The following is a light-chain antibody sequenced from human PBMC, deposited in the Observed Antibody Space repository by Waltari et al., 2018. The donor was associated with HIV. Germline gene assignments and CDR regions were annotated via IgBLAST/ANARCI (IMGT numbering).Light chain of an antibody. CDR3: SVWDDSLSVQV. V-gene: IGLV1-47*01. CDR1: NSNIGKNG. J-gene: IGLJ3*02. CDR2: SNN. Sequence: QSVLIQSPSMSGTPGQSITISCSGSNSNIGKNGVYWHQQFPGTAPKVLIYSNNRRPAGVPDRFSGSTSGASASLAISGFRSEDEADYYCSVWDDSLSVQVFGGGTKLTVL.